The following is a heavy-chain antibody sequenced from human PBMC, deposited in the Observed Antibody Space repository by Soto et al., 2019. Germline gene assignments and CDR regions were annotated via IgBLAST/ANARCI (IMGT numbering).Heavy chain of an antibody. J-gene: IGHJ6*02. CDR2: INAANGNT. D-gene: IGHD1-26*01. Sequence: GASVKVSCKASGYTFTNYAIHWVRQAPGQRLERMGWINAANGNTKYSQKFQGRVSITMDTSATTAYMELSSLRDEDTAVYYCARERGGGLWELRNYYYGMDVWGQGTTVTVSS. CDR1: GYTFTNYA. CDR3: ARERGGGLWELRNYYYGMDV. V-gene: IGHV1-3*01.